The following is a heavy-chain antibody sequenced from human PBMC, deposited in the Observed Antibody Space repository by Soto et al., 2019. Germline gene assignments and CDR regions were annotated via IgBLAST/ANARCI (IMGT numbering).Heavy chain of an antibody. CDR3: ARATYDFWSGYGPIYYDCMDV. D-gene: IGHD3-3*01. V-gene: IGHV1-69*06. CDR1: GGTFSSYA. Sequence: ASVKVSCKASGGTFSSYAISWVRQAPGQGLEWMGGIIPIFGTANYAQKFQGRATITADKSTSTAYMELSSLRSEDTAVYYCARATYDFWSGYGPIYYDCMDVWRQGTTVTVSS. J-gene: IGHJ6*02. CDR2: IIPIFGTA.